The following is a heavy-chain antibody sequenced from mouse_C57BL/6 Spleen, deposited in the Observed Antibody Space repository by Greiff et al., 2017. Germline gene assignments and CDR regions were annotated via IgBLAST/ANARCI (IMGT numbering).Heavy chain of an antibody. CDR2: IYPGDGDT. J-gene: IGHJ2*01. Sequence: QVQLQQSGPELVKPGASVKISCKASGYAFSSSWMNWVKQRPGKGLEWIGRIYPGDGDTNYNGKFKGKATLTADKSSSTAYMQLSTLTSEDSAVYFCARYFDYWGQGTTLTVSS. CDR3: ARYFDY. CDR1: GYAFSSSW. V-gene: IGHV1-82*01.